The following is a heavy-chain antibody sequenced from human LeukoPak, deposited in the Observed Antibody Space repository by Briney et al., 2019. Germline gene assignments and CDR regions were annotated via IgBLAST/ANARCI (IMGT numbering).Heavy chain of an antibody. D-gene: IGHD2-2*01. Sequence: GGSLRLSCAASGFTFSSYSMNWVRQAPGKGLEWVSSISSSSSYIYYADSVKGRFTISRDNAKNSLYLQMNSLRAEDTAVYYCAGFSTSWRTFDYWGQGTLVTVSS. J-gene: IGHJ4*02. V-gene: IGHV3-21*01. CDR1: GFTFSSYS. CDR3: AGFSTSWRTFDY. CDR2: ISSSSSYI.